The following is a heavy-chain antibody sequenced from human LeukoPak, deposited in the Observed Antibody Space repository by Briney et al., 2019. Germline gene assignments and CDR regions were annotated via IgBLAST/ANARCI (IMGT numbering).Heavy chain of an antibody. J-gene: IGHJ5*02. CDR3: ARDITKVRGVFSIGRVDNWFDP. CDR1: GGSISSYY. Sequence: SETLSLTCTVSGGSISSYYWSWIRQPAGKGLEWIGRIYTSGSTNYNPSLKSRVTMSVDTSKNQFSLKLSSVTAADTAVYYCARDITKVRGVFSIGRVDNWFDPWGQGTLVTVSS. V-gene: IGHV4-4*07. D-gene: IGHD3-10*01. CDR2: IYTSGST.